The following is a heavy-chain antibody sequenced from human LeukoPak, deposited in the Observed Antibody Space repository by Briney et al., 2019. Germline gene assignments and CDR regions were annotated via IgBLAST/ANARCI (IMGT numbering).Heavy chain of an antibody. V-gene: IGHV4-39*01. J-gene: IGHJ5*02. CDR2: IYSSGNT. Sequence: SETLSLTCTVSGGSISTTNYYRGWIRQPPGRDLEWIGSIYSSGNTYYNPSLESRVTISVDTSKNQLSLKLTSATAADTSVYYCARHSGLRSPFDPWGQGTLVTVSS. D-gene: IGHD3-3*01. CDR1: GGSISTTNYY. CDR3: ARHSGLRSPFDP.